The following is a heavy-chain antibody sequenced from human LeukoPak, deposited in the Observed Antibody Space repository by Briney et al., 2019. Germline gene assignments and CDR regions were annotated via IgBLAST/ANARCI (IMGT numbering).Heavy chain of an antibody. J-gene: IGHJ6*02. V-gene: IGHV5-51*01. Sequence: GESLKISCKGSGYSFTSYWIGWVRQMPGKGLEWMGIIYPGDSDTRYSPSFQGQVTISADKSINTAYLQWSNLRASDTAIYYCARRPYYYGMDVWGQGTAVTVSS. CDR2: IYPGDSDT. CDR1: GYSFTSYW. CDR3: ARRPYYYGMDV.